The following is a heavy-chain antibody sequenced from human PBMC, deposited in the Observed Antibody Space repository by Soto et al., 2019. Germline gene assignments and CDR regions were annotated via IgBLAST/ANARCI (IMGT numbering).Heavy chain of an antibody. CDR3: ARGADPSRLPPFDS. Sequence: SETLSLTCAVYGGSFSGYYWSWIRQPPGKGLEWIGEINHRGSTNYNPSLKSRLTISVDTSTNQFSLKLRSVTAADTAVYYCARGADPSRLPPFDSWGQGTLVTVSS. CDR1: GGSFSGYY. J-gene: IGHJ4*02. D-gene: IGHD2-2*01. CDR2: INHRGST. V-gene: IGHV4-34*01.